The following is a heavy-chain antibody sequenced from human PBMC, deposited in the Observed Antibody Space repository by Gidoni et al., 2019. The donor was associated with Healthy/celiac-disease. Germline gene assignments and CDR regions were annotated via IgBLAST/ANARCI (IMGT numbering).Heavy chain of an antibody. D-gene: IGHD4-17*01. Sequence: QLQLQESGPGLVKPSETLSLTCTVSGGSISSSSYYWGWIRQPPGKGLEWIGSIYYSGSTYYKPSLKSRVTISVDTSKNQFSLKLSSVTAADTAVYYCARHSDYGDYYGMDVWGQGTTVTVSS. CDR3: ARHSDYGDYYGMDV. CDR1: GGSISSSSYY. J-gene: IGHJ6*02. V-gene: IGHV4-39*01. CDR2: IYYSGST.